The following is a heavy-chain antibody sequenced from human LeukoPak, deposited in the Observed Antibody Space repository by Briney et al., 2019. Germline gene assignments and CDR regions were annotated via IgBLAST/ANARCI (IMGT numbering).Heavy chain of an antibody. Sequence: NPGESLKISCKGSGYSFTSYWIGWVRQMPGKGLEWMGIIYPGDSDTRYSPSFQGQVTISADKSISTAYLQWSSLKASDTAMYYCARLPSGLNSLRLPFDYWGQGTLVTVSS. CDR2: IYPGDSDT. J-gene: IGHJ4*02. CDR3: ARLPSGLNSLRLPFDY. V-gene: IGHV5-51*01. CDR1: GYSFTSYW. D-gene: IGHD6-25*01.